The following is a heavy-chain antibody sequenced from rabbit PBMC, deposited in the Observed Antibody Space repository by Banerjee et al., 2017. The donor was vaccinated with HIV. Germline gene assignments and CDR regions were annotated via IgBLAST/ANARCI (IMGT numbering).Heavy chain of an antibody. V-gene: IGHV1S45*01. Sequence: QERLEESGGGLVTPGGTLTLTCTASGFTFSSYWMGWVRQAPGKGLEWIGDIYAGSSGSTYYASWAKGRFTISKTSSTTVTLQMTSLTAADTATYFCARGGDGVYDYYNLWGPGTLVTVS. J-gene: IGHJ4*01. D-gene: IGHD2-1*01. CDR3: ARGGDGVYDYYNL. CDR2: IYAGSSGST. CDR1: GFTFSSYW.